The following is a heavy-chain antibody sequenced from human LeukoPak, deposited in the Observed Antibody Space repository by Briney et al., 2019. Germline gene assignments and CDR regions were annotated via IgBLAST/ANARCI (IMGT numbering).Heavy chain of an antibody. J-gene: IGHJ4*02. CDR3: ARERGRATVYFDS. CDR2: IYSGGTT. V-gene: IGHV3-53*01. D-gene: IGHD1-26*01. CDR1: GFSFSTYC. Sequence: GGSLRLSCAASGFSFSTYCMHWVRQAPGKGLEWVSVIYSGGTTYYADSVKGRFTISRDNSKNTLYLQMNSLRAEDTAVYYCARERGRATVYFDSWGQGTLVTVSS.